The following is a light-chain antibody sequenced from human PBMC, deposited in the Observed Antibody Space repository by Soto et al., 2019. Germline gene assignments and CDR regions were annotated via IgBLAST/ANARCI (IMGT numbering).Light chain of an antibody. V-gene: IGLV2-14*01. J-gene: IGLJ1*01. Sequence: QSALTQPASVSGSLGQSITISCSGTSGDVGAYNYVSWYQQYPGKAPKLMIYHVTDRPSGVSNRFSGSKSGNTASLTISGLQAEDEADYYCCSYTTSNTFVFGTGTKVTVL. CDR1: SGDVGAYNY. CDR2: HVT. CDR3: CSYTTSNTFV.